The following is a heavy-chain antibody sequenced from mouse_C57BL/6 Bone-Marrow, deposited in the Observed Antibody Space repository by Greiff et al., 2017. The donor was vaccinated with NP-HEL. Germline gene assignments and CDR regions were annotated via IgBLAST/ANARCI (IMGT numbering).Heavy chain of an antibody. D-gene: IGHD2-1*01. CDR2: INPNNGGT. CDR1: GYTFTDYY. V-gene: IGHV1-26*01. CDR3: ARGTMVNSYYFDY. Sequence: VQLQQSGPELVKPGASVKISCKASGYTFTDYYMNWVKQSHGKSLEWIGDINPNNGGTSYNQKFKGKATLTVDKSSSTAYMELRSLTSEDSAVYYCARGTMVNSYYFDYWGQGTTLTVSS. J-gene: IGHJ2*01.